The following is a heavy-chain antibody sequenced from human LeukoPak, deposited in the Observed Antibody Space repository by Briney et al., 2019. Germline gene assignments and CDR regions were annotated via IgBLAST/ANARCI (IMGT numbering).Heavy chain of an antibody. CDR2: IYSGGST. Sequence: GGSLRLSCAASGFTVSSNYMSWVRQAPGKGLEWVSVIYSGGSTYYADSVKGRFTISRHNSKNTLYLQMNSLRAEDTAVYYCARARYDYVWGREYYFDYWGQGTLVTVSS. J-gene: IGHJ4*02. V-gene: IGHV3-53*04. CDR3: ARARYDYVWGREYYFDY. D-gene: IGHD3-16*01. CDR1: GFTVSSNY.